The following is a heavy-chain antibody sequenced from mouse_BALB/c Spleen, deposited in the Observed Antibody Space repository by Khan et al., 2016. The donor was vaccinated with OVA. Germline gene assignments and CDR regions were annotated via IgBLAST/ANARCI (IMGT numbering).Heavy chain of an antibody. Sequence: EVKLEESGGGLVQPGGSLKLSRAASGFTFSSYGMSWVRQTPDKRLELVATINSNGGSTYYPDSVKGRFTISRDNAKNTLYLQMSSLKSEDTAMYYCARMARTINWGQGTTLTVSS. J-gene: IGHJ2*01. CDR2: INSNGGST. CDR3: ARMARTIN. CDR1: GFTFSSYG. V-gene: IGHV5-6-3*01.